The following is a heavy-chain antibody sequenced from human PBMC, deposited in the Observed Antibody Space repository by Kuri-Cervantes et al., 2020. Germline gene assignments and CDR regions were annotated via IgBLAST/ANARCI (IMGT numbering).Heavy chain of an antibody. CDR3: AKREGGYRPFDY. D-gene: IGHD3-22*01. CDR2: IKQDGSEK. Sequence: LSLTCAASGFTCSRYWMSWVRQAPGKGLEWVANIKQDGSEKYYVDSVKGRFTISRDNSKNTLYLQMNSLRAKDTAVYYCAKREGGYRPFDYWGQGTLVTVSS. V-gene: IGHV3-7*05. CDR1: GFTCSRYW. J-gene: IGHJ4*02.